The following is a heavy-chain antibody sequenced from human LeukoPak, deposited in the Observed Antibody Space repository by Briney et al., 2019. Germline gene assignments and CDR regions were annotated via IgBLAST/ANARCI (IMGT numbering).Heavy chain of an antibody. V-gene: IGHV3-9*01. Sequence: GRSLRLSCAASGFTFDDYAMHWVRQAPGKGLEWVSGISWNSGSIGYADSAKGRFTISRDNAKNSLYLQMNSLRAEDTALYYCAKVAAAGTGQSYYYGMDVWGQGTTVTVSS. D-gene: IGHD6-13*01. CDR3: AKVAAAGTGQSYYYGMDV. CDR2: ISWNSGSI. J-gene: IGHJ6*02. CDR1: GFTFDDYA.